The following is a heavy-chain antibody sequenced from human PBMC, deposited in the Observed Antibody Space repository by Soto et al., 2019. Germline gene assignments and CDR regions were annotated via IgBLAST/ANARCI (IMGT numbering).Heavy chain of an antibody. V-gene: IGHV3-30*18. CDR1: GFTFSSYG. Sequence: GGSLRLSCAASGFTFSSYGMHWVRQAPGKGLEWVAVISYDGSNKYYADSVKGRFTISRDNSKNTLYLQMNSLRAEDTAVYYCAKDRSRGLWFGKLSALDVWGQGTTVTVSS. CDR3: AKDRSRGLWFGKLSALDV. J-gene: IGHJ6*02. CDR2: ISYDGSNK. D-gene: IGHD3-10*01.